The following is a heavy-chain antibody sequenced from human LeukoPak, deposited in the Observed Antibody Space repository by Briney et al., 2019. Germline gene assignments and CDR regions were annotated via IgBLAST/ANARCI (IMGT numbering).Heavy chain of an antibody. Sequence: PSETLSLTCTVPGGSITSYYWTWIRQPPGKGLEWMGYIFYSGRTNYNPTLKSRVTRSVATSKSQCSLKLSSATAANTAMYYCARGLPGYSGGYDAFDFWGQGTVGTVS. CDR3: ARGLPGYSGGYDAFDF. J-gene: IGHJ3*01. V-gene: IGHV4-59*01. D-gene: IGHD6-19*01. CDR1: GGSITSYY. CDR2: IFYSGRT.